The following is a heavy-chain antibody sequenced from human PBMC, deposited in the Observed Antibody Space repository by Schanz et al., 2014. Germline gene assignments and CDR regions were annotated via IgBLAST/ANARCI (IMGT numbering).Heavy chain of an antibody. J-gene: IGHJ3*02. D-gene: IGHD3-10*01. CDR2: INAHTGNT. Sequence: QVQLVQSGAEVKKPGSSVKVSCKASGGTFSSSTLTWVRQAPGQGPELMGWINAHTGNTQYAQKFQGRVNMTRDTVTTTVHLELTRLRTDDTAIYYCARVHIATYHYNSPGAFDIWGQGTRDTVSS. CDR1: GGTFSSST. CDR3: ARVHIATYHYNSPGAFDI. V-gene: IGHV1-18*01.